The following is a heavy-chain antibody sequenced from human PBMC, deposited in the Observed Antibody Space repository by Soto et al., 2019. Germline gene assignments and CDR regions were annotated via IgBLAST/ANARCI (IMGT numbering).Heavy chain of an antibody. Sequence: QVQLVQSGAEVKKPGASVKVSCKASGYTFSSYGISWVRQAPGQGIEWRGWINAYNGNTNYAQKLKGRVTTTTDTSTSTAYMEPRSLRCDDTAVYNWARGEAFGDPWGQGTRVTVPS. V-gene: IGHV1-18*01. J-gene: IGHJ5*02. D-gene: IGHD3-10*01. CDR1: GYTFSSYG. CDR3: ARGEAFGDP. CDR2: INAYNGNT.